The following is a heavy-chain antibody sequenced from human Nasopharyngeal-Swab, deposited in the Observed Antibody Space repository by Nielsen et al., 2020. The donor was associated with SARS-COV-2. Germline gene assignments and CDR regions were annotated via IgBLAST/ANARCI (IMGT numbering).Heavy chain of an antibody. D-gene: IGHD5-18*01. J-gene: IGHJ4*02. CDR3: AEDWGLWLQAYYFDY. V-gene: IGHV3-23*01. Sequence: GGSLRLSCAASGFTFSSYAMSWVRQAPGKGLEWVSAISGSGGSTYYADSVKGRFTISRDNSKNTLYLQMNSLRAEDTAVYYCAEDWGLWLQAYYFDYWGQGTLVTVSS. CDR2: ISGSGGST. CDR1: GFTFSSYA.